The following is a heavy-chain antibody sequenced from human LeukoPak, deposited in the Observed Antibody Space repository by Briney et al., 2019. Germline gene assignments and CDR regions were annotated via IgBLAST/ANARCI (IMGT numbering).Heavy chain of an antibody. D-gene: IGHD3-16*01. CDR2: ISSSSSYI. J-gene: IGHJ5*02. CDR3: ARDHRTTTGGVLWFDP. Sequence: PGGSLRLSCAAAGFTFSSYSMNWVRQAPGKGLEWVSSISSSSSYIYYADSVKGRFTISRDNAKNSLYLQMNSLRAEDTAVYYCARDHRTTTGGVLWFDPWRQGTLVTVSS. CDR1: GFTFSSYS. V-gene: IGHV3-21*01.